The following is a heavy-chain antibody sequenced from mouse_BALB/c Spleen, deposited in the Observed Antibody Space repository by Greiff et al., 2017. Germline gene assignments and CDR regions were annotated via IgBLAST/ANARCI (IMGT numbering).Heavy chain of an antibody. CDR1: GYTFTSYW. J-gene: IGHJ2*01. CDR3: ARYGDGYYPDY. V-gene: IGHV1-7*01. Sequence: QVQLQQSGAELAKPGASVKMSCKASGYTFTSYWMHWVKQRPGQGLEWIGYINPSTGYTEYNQKFKDKATLTADKSSSTAYMQLSSLTSEDSAVYYCARYGDGYYPDYWGQGTTLTVSS. D-gene: IGHD2-3*01. CDR2: INPSTGYT.